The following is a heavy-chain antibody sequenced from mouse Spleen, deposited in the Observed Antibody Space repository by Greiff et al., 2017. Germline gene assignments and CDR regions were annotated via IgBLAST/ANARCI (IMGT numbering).Heavy chain of an antibody. Sequence: QVQLQQSGPGLVAPSQSLSITCTVSGFSLTNYAVHWVRQSPGKGLEWLGVKWSDGSTDYNAAFISRLSISKDNSKSQVFFKMNSLQADDTAIYYCASLDYDADYWGQGTTLTVSS. CDR2: KWSDGST. D-gene: IGHD1-1*01. J-gene: IGHJ2*01. V-gene: IGHV2-4-1*01. CDR1: GFSLTNYA. CDR3: ASLDYDADY.